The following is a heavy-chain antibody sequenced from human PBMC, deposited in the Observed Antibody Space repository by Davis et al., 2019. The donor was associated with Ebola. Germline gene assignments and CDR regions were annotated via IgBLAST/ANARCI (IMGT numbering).Heavy chain of an antibody. V-gene: IGHV5-51*01. Sequence: KVSCKDSGNSFNSHWIGWVRQMPGKGLEWIGIIYPGDSDTRYSPSFQGQVTFSVDKSIRTAYLHWNSLKASDTATYYCARQGTTSWDSWGQGTLVTVSS. D-gene: IGHD2-2*01. CDR2: IYPGDSDT. J-gene: IGHJ4*02. CDR3: ARQGTTSWDS. CDR1: GNSFNSHW.